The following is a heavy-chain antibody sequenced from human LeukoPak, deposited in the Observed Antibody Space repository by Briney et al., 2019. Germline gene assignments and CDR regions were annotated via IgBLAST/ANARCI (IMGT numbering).Heavy chain of an antibody. CDR1: GFTFSSYS. CDR3: ARDPRY. CDR2: IYSGGTT. V-gene: IGHV3-66*01. Sequence: GGSLRLSCAASGFTFSSYSMNWVRQAPGKGLEWVSVIYSGGTTYYADSVKGRFTIPRDNSKNTLYLQMNSLRAEDTAVYYCARDPRYWGQGTLVTVSS. J-gene: IGHJ4*02.